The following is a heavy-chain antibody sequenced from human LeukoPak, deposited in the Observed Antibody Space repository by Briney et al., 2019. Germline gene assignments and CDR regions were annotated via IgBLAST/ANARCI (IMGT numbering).Heavy chain of an antibody. Sequence: SETLSLTCTVSGASISGSGYYWGWIRQPPGKGLEWIGSIYSSGSTYYNASPQSRVTISIETSKNQISPRLNSVTAADTAMYYCAKSGGYGLIDYWGQGTLVTVSS. J-gene: IGHJ4*02. CDR2: IYSSGST. V-gene: IGHV4-39*01. CDR3: AKSGGYGLIDY. D-gene: IGHD1-26*01. CDR1: GASISGSGYY.